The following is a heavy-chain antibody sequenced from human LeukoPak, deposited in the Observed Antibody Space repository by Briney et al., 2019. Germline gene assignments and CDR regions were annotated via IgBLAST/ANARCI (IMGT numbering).Heavy chain of an antibody. CDR3: AREENSYGGIIDY. Sequence: SETLSLTCTVSGGSISTYYWSWIRQPPGKGLEWIGHIYYSGSTNYNPSLKSRVTISVDTSKNQFSLKLSYVTAADTAVYYCAREENSYGGIIDYWGQGTPVTVSS. D-gene: IGHD5-18*01. V-gene: IGHV4-59*01. J-gene: IGHJ4*02. CDR2: IYYSGST. CDR1: GGSISTYY.